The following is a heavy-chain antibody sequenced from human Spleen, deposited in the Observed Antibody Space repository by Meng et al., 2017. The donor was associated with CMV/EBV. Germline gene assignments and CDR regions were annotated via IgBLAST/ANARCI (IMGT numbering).Heavy chain of an antibody. CDR2: IDGGGSSI. CDR1: GFTFSGFW. Sequence: GESLKISCAASGFTFSGFWMHWVRQTPGKGLVWVSRIDGGGSSIAFADSVQGRFTISRDNAKNTLYLQTNSLRAEDTAVYYCARDGPGSGTSSWYISHWGQGTLVTVSS. CDR3: ARDGPGSGTSSWYISH. J-gene: IGHJ4*02. D-gene: IGHD6-13*01. V-gene: IGHV3-74*01.